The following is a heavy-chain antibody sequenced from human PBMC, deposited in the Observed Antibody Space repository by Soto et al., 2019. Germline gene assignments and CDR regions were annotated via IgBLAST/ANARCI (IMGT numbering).Heavy chain of an antibody. D-gene: IGHD6-19*01. J-gene: IGHJ6*02. CDR2: IIPIFGTA. V-gene: IGHV1-69*01. CDR1: GGTFSSYA. CDR3: ASTRSPDGRIGAVAGNSVETYGMDV. Sequence: QVQLVQSGAEVKKPGSSVKVSCKASGGTFSSYAISWVRQAPGQGLEWMGGIIPIFGTANYAQKFQGRVTMTADESTSTAHKELSSLRSEGTDVYYCASTRSPDGRIGAVAGNSVETYGMDVWGQGTTVTVSS.